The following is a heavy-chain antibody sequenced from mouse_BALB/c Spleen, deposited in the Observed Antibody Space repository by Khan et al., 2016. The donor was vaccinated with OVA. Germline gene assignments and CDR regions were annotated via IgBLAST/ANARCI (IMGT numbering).Heavy chain of an antibody. V-gene: IGHV14-3*02. D-gene: IGHD4-1*01. CDR1: GFNIKDTY. J-gene: IGHJ3*01. CDR2: IDPTNGRT. CDR3: ARGVNCGAWFAY. Sequence: VQLQQSGAELVKSGASVKLSCTASGFNIKDTYIHWMKQGPEQGLEWIGRIDPTNGRTKYDPEFQDKATITADTSSNTAYLQLSSLTSEDTGVYYCARGVNCGAWFAYWGQGTLVTVSA.